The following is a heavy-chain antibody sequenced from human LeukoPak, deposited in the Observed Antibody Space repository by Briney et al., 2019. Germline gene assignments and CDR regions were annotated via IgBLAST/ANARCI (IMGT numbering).Heavy chain of an antibody. CDR3: AKQLGYCSDGSCYFPY. J-gene: IGHJ4*02. CDR1: GFTFSSYS. Sequence: GGSLRLSCAASGFTFSSYSMNWVRQAPGKGLEWVSYISSSSDTIYYADSVKGRFTISRDNSKSTLCLQMNSLRAEDTAVYYCAKQLGYCSDGSCYFPYWGQGTLVTVSS. CDR2: ISSSSDTI. V-gene: IGHV3-48*01. D-gene: IGHD2-15*01.